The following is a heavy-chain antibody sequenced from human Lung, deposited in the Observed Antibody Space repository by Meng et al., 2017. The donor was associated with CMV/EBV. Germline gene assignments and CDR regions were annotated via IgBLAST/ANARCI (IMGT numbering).Heavy chain of an antibody. CDR2: IPHRGSS. Sequence: QGQVRAPAPPLLNPSVTLSLTCAGSGNSITNHNWLAWVRQPPGKGLEWIGEIPHRGSSAYNPSLKSRVSMSIDKSKNQFSLKLTSVTAADTAVYHCLRRSGGSVWGQGTLVTVSS. CDR1: GNSITNHNW. J-gene: IGHJ1*01. V-gene: IGHV4-4*02. CDR3: LRRSGGSV. D-gene: IGHD3-10*01.